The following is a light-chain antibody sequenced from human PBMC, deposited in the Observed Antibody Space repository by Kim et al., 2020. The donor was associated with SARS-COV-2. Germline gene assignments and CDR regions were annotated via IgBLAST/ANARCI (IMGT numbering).Light chain of an antibody. CDR3: QQYGNSPRT. J-gene: IGKJ2*01. CDR1: QSVGSNQ. Sequence: LSPGESATLSCRASQSVGSNQLAWYQQKVGQSPRLLIYAASSRATGIPDRFSGSGSGTDITLTISRLEPEDFAVYYCQQYGNSPRTFGQGTKLEIK. V-gene: IGKV3-20*01. CDR2: AAS.